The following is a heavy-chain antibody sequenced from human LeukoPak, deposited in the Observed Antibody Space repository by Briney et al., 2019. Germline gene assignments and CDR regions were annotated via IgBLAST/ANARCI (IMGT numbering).Heavy chain of an antibody. CDR1: GYTFTGYY. V-gene: IGHV1-2*02. CDR3: ARGADIVVVPAALSWFDP. D-gene: IGHD2-2*01. J-gene: IGHJ5*02. Sequence: ASVKVSCKASGYTFTGYYMHWVRQAPGQGLEWMGWINPNSGGTNYAQKFQGRVTMTRDTSISTAYMELSRLRSDDTAVYYCARGADIVVVPAALSWFDPWGQGTLVTVSS. CDR2: INPNSGGT.